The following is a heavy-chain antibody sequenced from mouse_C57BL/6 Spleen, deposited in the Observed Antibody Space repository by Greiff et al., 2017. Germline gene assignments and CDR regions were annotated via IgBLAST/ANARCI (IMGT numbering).Heavy chain of an antibody. CDR2: INPSSGYT. CDR1: GYTFTSYT. CDR3: ARKAQATNYAMDY. V-gene: IGHV1-4*01. D-gene: IGHD3-2*02. J-gene: IGHJ4*01. Sequence: QVHVKQSGAELARPGASVKMSCKASGYTFTSYTMHWVKQRPGQGLEWIGYINPSSGYTKYNQKFKDKATLTADKSSSTAYMQLSSLTSEDSAVYYCARKAQATNYAMDYWGQGTSVAVSS.